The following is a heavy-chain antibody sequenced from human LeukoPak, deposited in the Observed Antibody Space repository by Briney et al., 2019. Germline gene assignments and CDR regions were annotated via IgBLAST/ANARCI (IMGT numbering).Heavy chain of an antibody. J-gene: IGHJ4*02. D-gene: IGHD3-22*01. Sequence: GESLKISCKGSGYSFTSYWIGWVRQMPGKGLEWMGIIYPGDSDTRYSPSFQGQVTISADKSISTAYLQWSSLKASDTAVYYCARGGYYYDSSGYYRLDYWGQGTLVTVSS. V-gene: IGHV5-51*01. CDR2: IYPGDSDT. CDR1: GYSFTSYW. CDR3: ARGGYYYDSSGYYRLDY.